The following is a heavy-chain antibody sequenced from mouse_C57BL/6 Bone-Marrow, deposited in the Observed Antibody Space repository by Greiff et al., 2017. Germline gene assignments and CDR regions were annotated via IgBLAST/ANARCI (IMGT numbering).Heavy chain of an antibody. V-gene: IGHV1-58*01. D-gene: IGHD1-1*02. CDR3: ARGLWLFAY. Sequence: VQLQQPGAELVRPGSSVKMSCKTSGYTFTSYGINWVKQRPGQGLAWLGYIYIGNGYTEYNETFKGKSTLTSDKSSSTSYMQLSSLTSEDSAIYCCARGLWLFAYWGQGTLVTVSA. J-gene: IGHJ3*01. CDR2: IYIGNGYT. CDR1: GYTFTSYG.